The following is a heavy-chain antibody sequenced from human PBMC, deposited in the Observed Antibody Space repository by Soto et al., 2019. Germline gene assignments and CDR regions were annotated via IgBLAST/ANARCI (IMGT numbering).Heavy chain of an antibody. D-gene: IGHD6-19*01. CDR2: ISSSSSYI. CDR3: ESREIIAVAGLHAFDI. J-gene: IGHJ3*02. V-gene: IGHV3-21*01. CDR1: GFTFSSYS. Sequence: GGSLRLSCAASGFTFSSYSMNWVRQAPGKGLEWVSSISSSSSYIYYADSVKGRFTISRDNAKNSLYLQMNSLRAEDTAVYYCESREIIAVAGLHAFDIWGQGTMVTVSS.